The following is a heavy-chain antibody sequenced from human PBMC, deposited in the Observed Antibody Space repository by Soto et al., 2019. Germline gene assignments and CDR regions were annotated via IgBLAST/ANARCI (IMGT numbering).Heavy chain of an antibody. J-gene: IGHJ6*02. Sequence: SASLSLTCTVAGGPIRSSRYYWGWIRQPPGKGWEWIGSIYYSGSTYYNPSLKSRVTISVDTSKNQFSLKLSSVTAADTAVYYCARRLYYDSSGFEGGGMDVWGQGTTVS. CDR1: GGPIRSSRYY. CDR2: IYYSGST. CDR3: ARRLYYDSSGFEGGGMDV. D-gene: IGHD3-22*01. V-gene: IGHV4-39*01.